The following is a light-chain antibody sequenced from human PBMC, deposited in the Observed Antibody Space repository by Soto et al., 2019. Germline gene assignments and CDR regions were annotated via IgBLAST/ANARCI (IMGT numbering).Light chain of an antibody. Sequence: DIQMTQSPSSLSASVGDRVTITCRASQSISSHLNWYQQKPGKAPKLLIYAASSLRSGVPSRFSGSGSGTDFTLTTSSLQPQDFATYYCQQSYTTPRFTFGPGTKVDIK. J-gene: IGKJ3*01. CDR2: AAS. V-gene: IGKV1-39*01. CDR3: QQSYTTPRFT. CDR1: QSISSH.